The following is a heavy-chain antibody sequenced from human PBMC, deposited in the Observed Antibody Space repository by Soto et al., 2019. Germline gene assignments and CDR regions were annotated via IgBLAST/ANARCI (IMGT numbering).Heavy chain of an antibody. CDR3: ARGDDFDYYYGVDV. J-gene: IGHJ6*02. CDR1: GGTFNNHA. D-gene: IGHD3-16*01. Sequence: QVQLVQSGAEVKKPGSSVKVSCKASGGTFNNHAISWVRQAPGQGLEWMGGITPIFGTANYAQKFQGRVTIIADRFTTTGYMELRSLTSEDTDVYYCARGDDFDYYYGVDVWGQGTTVTVSS. V-gene: IGHV1-69*06. CDR2: ITPIFGTA.